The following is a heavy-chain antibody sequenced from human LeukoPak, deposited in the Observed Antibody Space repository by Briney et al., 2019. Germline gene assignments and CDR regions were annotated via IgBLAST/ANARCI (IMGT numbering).Heavy chain of an antibody. Sequence: GASVKVSCKASGYTFTSYGISWMRQAPGQGLEWMGWISAYNGNTNYAQKLQGRVTMTTDTSTSTAYMELRSLRSGDTAVYYCASYNWNKYYFDYWGQGTLVTVSS. V-gene: IGHV1-18*01. CDR3: ASYNWNKYYFDY. CDR1: GYTFTSYG. J-gene: IGHJ4*02. D-gene: IGHD1/OR15-1a*01. CDR2: ISAYNGNT.